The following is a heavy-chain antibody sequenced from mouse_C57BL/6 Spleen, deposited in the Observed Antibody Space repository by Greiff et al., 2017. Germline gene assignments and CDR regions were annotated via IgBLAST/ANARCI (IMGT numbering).Heavy chain of an antibody. CDR1: GFTFSDYG. Sequence: EVKVEESGGGLVKPGGSLKLSCAASGFTFSDYGMHWVRQAPEKGLEWVAYISSGSSTIYYADTVKGRFTISRDNAKNTLFLQMTSLRSEDTAMYYCARDDGYYFDYWGQGTTLTVSS. D-gene: IGHD2-3*01. CDR2: ISSGSSTI. CDR3: ARDDGYYFDY. V-gene: IGHV5-17*01. J-gene: IGHJ2*01.